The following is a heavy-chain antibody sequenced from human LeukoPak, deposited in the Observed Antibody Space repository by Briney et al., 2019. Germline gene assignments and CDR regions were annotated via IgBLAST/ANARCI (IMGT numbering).Heavy chain of an antibody. D-gene: IGHD2-15*01. CDR3: ARDVVVVVAADNNWFDP. J-gene: IGHJ5*02. CDR2: IKQDGSEK. CDR1: GFTFSSYW. Sequence: GGSLRLSCAASGFTFSSYWMTWVRHVPGKGLEWVARIKQDGSEKYYVDSVKGRFTISRDNTRNSLYLQMNSLRAEDTAVYYCARDVVVVVAADNNWFDPWGQGTLVTVSS. V-gene: IGHV3-7*01.